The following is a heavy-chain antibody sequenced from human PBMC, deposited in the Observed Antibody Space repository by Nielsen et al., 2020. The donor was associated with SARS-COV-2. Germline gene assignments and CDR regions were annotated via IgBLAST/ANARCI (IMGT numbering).Heavy chain of an antibody. Sequence: VRQAPGKGLEWVSVIYSGGSTYYADSVKGRFTISRDNSKNTVYLQMNSLRAEYTDVYYCGSAAHEHSVGPSRGLEYFQHWGQGTLVTVSS. D-gene: IGHD5/OR15-5a*01. CDR2: IYSGGST. V-gene: IGHV3-53*01. J-gene: IGHJ1*01. CDR3: GSAAHEHSVGPSRGLEYFQH.